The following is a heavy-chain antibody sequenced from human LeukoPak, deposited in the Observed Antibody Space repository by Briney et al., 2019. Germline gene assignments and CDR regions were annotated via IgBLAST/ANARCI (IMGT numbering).Heavy chain of an antibody. J-gene: IGHJ4*02. CDR3: TRHDYSNSFFDY. D-gene: IGHD4-11*01. CDR2: IRSKAYGGTT. Sequence: GGSLRLSCTASGFTFGDYAMSWVRQAPGKGLEWVGFIRSKAYGGTTEYAASVKGRFTISRDDSKSIAYLQMNSLKTEDTAVYYCTRHDYSNSFFDYWGQGTLVTVSS. CDR1: GFTFGDYA. V-gene: IGHV3-49*04.